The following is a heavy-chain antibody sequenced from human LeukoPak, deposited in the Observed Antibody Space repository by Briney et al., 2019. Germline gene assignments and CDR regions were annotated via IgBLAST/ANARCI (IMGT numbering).Heavy chain of an antibody. Sequence: ASVTVSCKASGYTFTSYAMHWVRQAPGQRLEWMGWINAGNGNTKYSQKFQGRVTITRDTSASTAYMELSSLRSEDTAVYYCATLAVAGTEALSDYWGQGTLVTVSS. J-gene: IGHJ4*02. CDR2: INAGNGNT. CDR1: GYTFTSYA. D-gene: IGHD6-19*01. V-gene: IGHV1-3*01. CDR3: ATLAVAGTEALSDY.